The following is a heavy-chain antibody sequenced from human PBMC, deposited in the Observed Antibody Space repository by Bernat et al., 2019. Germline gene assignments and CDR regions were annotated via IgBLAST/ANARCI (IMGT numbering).Heavy chain of an antibody. Sequence: QVQLVESGGGVVQPGRSLRLSCAASGFTFSSYGMHWVRQAPGKGLEWVAVIWYDGSNKYYADSVKGRFTISRDNSKNTLYLQMNSLRAEDTAVYYCARGRGYLPSCYWGQGTLVTVSS. CDR1: GFTFSSYG. J-gene: IGHJ4*02. CDR2: IWYDGSNK. V-gene: IGHV3-33*01. D-gene: IGHD5-12*01. CDR3: ARGRGYLPSCY.